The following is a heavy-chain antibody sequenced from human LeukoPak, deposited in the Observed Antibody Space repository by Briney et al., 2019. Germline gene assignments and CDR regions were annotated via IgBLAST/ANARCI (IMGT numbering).Heavy chain of an antibody. CDR1: GXSFSGYY. D-gene: IGHD3-22*01. J-gene: IGHJ3*02. CDR3: ARGLGVVVRDAFDI. Sequence: PSETLSLTCAVYGXSFSGYYWSWIRQPPGKGLEWIGSIYYSGNTYYNPSLKSRVTISVDTSKHQVSLELASVTATDTAVYYCARGLGVVVRDAFDIWGQGTVVTVSS. CDR2: IYYSGNT. V-gene: IGHV4-34*01.